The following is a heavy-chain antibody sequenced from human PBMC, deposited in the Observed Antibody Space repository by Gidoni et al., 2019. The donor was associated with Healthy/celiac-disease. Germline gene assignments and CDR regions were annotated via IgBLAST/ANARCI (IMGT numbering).Heavy chain of an antibody. D-gene: IGHD6-19*01. CDR1: GFSHSNARMG. Sequence: QVTLKESGPVLVKPTENRTLNCTVSGFSHSNARMGVSWIRQHPWKALEWLAHIFSNDEKSYSTSLKCRLTISKDTSKSQVVLTMTNMDPVDTATYYCSRSRRGSGWYPHYFDYWGHVTLVTVSS. V-gene: IGHV2-26*01. J-gene: IGHJ4*01. CDR2: IFSNDEK. CDR3: SRSRRGSGWYPHYFDY.